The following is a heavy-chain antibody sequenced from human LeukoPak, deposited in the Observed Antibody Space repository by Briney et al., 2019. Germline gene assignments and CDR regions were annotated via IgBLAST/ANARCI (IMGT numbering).Heavy chain of an antibody. D-gene: IGHD6-13*01. V-gene: IGHV4-4*09. CDR1: GCSISSYY. CDR2: IYTSGST. J-gene: IGHJ4*02. Sequence: SETLSLTCTVSGCSISSYYWSWIRQPPGKGLEWIGYIYTSGSTDYNPSLKSRVTISVDTSKNQFSLKLSSVTAADTAVYYCARNSIEQQLAFDYWGQGTLVTVSS. CDR3: ARNSIEQQLAFDY.